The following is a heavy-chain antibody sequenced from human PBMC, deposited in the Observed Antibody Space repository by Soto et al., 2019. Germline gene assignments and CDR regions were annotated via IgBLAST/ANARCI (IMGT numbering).Heavy chain of an antibody. J-gene: IGHJ4*02. CDR2: IYYSGST. D-gene: IGHD2-2*01. CDR1: GGSISSYY. Sequence: QVQLQESGPGLVKPSETLSLTCTVSGGSISSYYRSWIWQPPGEGQEWIGYIYYSGSTNYNPSLKSRVTISVDTSKNQFSLKLSSVTAADTAVYYCARGAERVAMPSGYWGQGTLVTVSS. CDR3: ARGAERVAMPSGY. V-gene: IGHV4-59*01.